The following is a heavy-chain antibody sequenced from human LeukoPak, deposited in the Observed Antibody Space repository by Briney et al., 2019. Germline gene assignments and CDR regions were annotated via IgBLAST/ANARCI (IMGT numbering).Heavy chain of an antibody. Sequence: GGSLRLSCAASGFTFSDYAMSWVRQAPGKGLEWVSAISGDGSITYYADSAKGRFTISRDNSKNTVSLQMNSLGDDDTAVYYCAQSQTQNACCGGYCYFVHWGQGTLVTVSS. CDR3: AQSQTQNACCGGYCYFVH. D-gene: IGHD2-21*02. CDR1: GFTFSDYA. J-gene: IGHJ4*02. V-gene: IGHV3-23*01. CDR2: ISGDGSIT.